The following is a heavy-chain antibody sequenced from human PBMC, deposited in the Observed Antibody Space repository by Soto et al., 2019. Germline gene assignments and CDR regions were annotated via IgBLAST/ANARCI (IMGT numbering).Heavy chain of an antibody. CDR2: MNPNSGNT. CDR1: GYTFTSYD. V-gene: IGHV1-8*01. D-gene: IGHD6-19*01. Sequence: ASVKVSCKASGYTFTSYDINWVRQATGQGLEWMGWMNPNSGNTGYAQKFQGRVTMTRNTSISTAYMELSSLRSEDTAVFYCATSNSRGWYQRWFDPWGQGTLVTVSS. CDR3: ATSNSRGWYQRWFDP. J-gene: IGHJ5*02.